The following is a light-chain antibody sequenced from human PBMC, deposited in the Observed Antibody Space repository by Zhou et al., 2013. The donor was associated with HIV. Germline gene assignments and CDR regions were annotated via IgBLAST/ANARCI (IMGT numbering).Light chain of an antibody. CDR1: QDIGNW. CDR2: AAS. V-gene: IGKV1-39*01. J-gene: IGKJ2*01. Sequence: IQMTQSPSTLSASVGDSVTMTCRASQDIGNWLAWYQQRPGKAPDLLIFAASSLESGVPSRFRGSGSGTDFTLTISSLQPEDFATYYCQQSYSTPPTFGQGTKLEIK. CDR3: QQSYSTPPT.